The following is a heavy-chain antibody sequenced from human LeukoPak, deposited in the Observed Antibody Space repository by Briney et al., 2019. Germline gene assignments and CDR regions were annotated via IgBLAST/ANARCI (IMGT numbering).Heavy chain of an antibody. D-gene: IGHD2-15*01. J-gene: IGHJ4*02. V-gene: IGHV4-39*07. CDR1: GGSISSGGYY. CDR3: ARGSGSSFDY. CDR2: INHSGST. Sequence: SETLSLTCTVSGGSISSGGYYWSWIRQHPGKGLEWIGEINHSGSTNYNPSLKSRVTISVDTSKNQFSLKLSSVTTADTAVYYCARGSGSSFDYWGQGTLVTVSS.